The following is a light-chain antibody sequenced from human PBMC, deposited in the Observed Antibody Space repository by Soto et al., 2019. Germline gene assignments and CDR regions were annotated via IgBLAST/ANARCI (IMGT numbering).Light chain of an antibody. CDR2: EVS. J-gene: IGLJ3*02. CDR3: SSYTSGSTWV. V-gene: IGLV2-14*01. CDR1: SSDVGAYNY. Sequence: QSVLTQPASVSGSPGQSITISCTGTSSDVGAYNYVSWYQQHPGKAPKLMIYEVSNLPSGVSNRFSGSKSGNTASLTISGLQAEDEGDYYCSSYTSGSTWVFGGGTKVTVL.